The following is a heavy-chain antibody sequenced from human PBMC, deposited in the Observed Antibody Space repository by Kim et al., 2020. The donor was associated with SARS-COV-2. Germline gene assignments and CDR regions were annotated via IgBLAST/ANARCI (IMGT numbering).Heavy chain of an antibody. D-gene: IGHD6-13*01. J-gene: IGHJ3*02. V-gene: IGHV1-2*02. CDR3: ARGWQQVWAFDI. Sequence: NDAQKFQGRVTMTRDTSISTAYMELSRLRSDDTAVYYCARGWQQVWAFDIWGQGTMVTVSS.